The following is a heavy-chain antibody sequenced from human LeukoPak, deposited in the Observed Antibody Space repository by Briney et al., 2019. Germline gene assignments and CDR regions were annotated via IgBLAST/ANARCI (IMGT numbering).Heavy chain of an antibody. Sequence: PSETLSLTCAVYGGSFSGYYWSWIRQPPGKGLEWIGEINHSGSTNYNPSLKSRVTISVDTSKNQFSLKLSSVTAADTAVYYCARSKVRITIFGVVIIRPFDYRGQGTLVTVSS. CDR2: INHSGST. D-gene: IGHD3-3*01. CDR1: GGSFSGYY. J-gene: IGHJ4*02. V-gene: IGHV4-34*01. CDR3: ARSKVRITIFGVVIIRPFDY.